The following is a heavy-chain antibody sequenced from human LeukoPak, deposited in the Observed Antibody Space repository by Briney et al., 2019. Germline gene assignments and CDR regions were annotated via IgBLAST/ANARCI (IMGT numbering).Heavy chain of an antibody. CDR3: AKDNRWITIFGVVTQSPFDY. J-gene: IGHJ4*02. CDR2: ISGSGGST. V-gene: IGHV3-23*01. D-gene: IGHD3-3*01. CDR1: GGSVSSASYY. Sequence: PSETLSLTCTVSGGSVSSASYYWSWVRQAPGKGLEWVSAISGSGGSTYYADSVKGRFTISRDNSKNTLYLQMNSLRAEDTAVYYCAKDNRWITIFGVVTQSPFDYWGQGTLVTVSS.